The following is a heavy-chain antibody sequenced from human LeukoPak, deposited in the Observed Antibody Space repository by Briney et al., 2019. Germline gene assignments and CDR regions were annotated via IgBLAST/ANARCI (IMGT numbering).Heavy chain of an antibody. D-gene: IGHD2-8*01. Sequence: GGSVKVSCKASGYTFTSYYMHWVRQAPGQGLEWMGIINPSGGSTSYAQKFQGRVTMTWDTSTSTVYMELSSLRSEDTAVYYCARGYCTNGVCSKNLGYWGQGTLVTVSS. CDR2: INPSGGST. J-gene: IGHJ4*02. CDR3: ARGYCTNGVCSKNLGY. CDR1: GYTFTSYY. V-gene: IGHV1-46*01.